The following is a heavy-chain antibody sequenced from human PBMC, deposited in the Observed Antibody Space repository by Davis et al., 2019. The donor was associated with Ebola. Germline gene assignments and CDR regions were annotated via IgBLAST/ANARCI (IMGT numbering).Heavy chain of an antibody. V-gene: IGHV5-51*01. CDR3: ARSRSNWNLGENYFDY. CDR1: GYSFTSYW. Sequence: GESLKISCKGSGYSFTSYWIGWVRQMPGKGLEWMGIIYPGDSDTRYSPSFQGQVTISADKSISTAYLQWSSLKASDTAMYYWARSRSNWNLGENYFDYWGQGTLVTVSS. J-gene: IGHJ4*02. D-gene: IGHD1-7*01. CDR2: IYPGDSDT.